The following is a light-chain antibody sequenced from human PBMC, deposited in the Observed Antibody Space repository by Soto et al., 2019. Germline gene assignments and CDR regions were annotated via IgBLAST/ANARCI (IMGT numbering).Light chain of an antibody. CDR2: GAS. V-gene: IGKV3-20*01. CDR3: QQYGSSIT. CDR1: QSVSSSY. J-gene: IGKJ5*01. Sequence: EIVLTQSPGSLSWSPGEGATLSCRASQSVSSSYLAWYQQKPGQAPRLLIYGASSRATGIPDRFSGSGSGTDFTLTSSRLEPEDFAVYYCQQYGSSITFGQGTRLEIK.